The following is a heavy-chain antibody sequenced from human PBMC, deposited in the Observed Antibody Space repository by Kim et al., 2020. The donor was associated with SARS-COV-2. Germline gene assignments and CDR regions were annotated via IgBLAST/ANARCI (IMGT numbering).Heavy chain of an antibody. J-gene: IGHJ4*02. CDR2: IYSGGST. Sequence: GGSLRLSCAASGFTVSSNYMSWVRQAPGKGLEWVSVIYSGGSTYYADSVKGRFTISRDNSKNTLYLQMNSLRAEDTAVYYCARGEVGYSSSWYYFDYWGQGTLVTVSS. CDR3: ARGEVGYSSSWYYFDY. D-gene: IGHD6-13*01. V-gene: IGHV3-66*02. CDR1: GFTVSSNY.